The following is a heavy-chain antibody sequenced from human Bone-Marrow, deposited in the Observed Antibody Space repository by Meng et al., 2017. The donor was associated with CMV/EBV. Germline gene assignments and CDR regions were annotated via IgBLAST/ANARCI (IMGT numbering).Heavy chain of an antibody. Sequence: SETLSLTCAVYGGSFSGYYWSWIRQPPGKGLEWIGEINHSGSTNYNPSLKSRVTISVDTSKNQFSPKLSSVTAADTAVYYCARTDSSSSYYRGYYYGMDVWGQGTTVTFSS. J-gene: IGHJ6*02. CDR3: ARTDSSSSYYRGYYYGMDV. CDR2: INHSGST. D-gene: IGHD6-6*01. CDR1: GGSFSGYY. V-gene: IGHV4-34*01.